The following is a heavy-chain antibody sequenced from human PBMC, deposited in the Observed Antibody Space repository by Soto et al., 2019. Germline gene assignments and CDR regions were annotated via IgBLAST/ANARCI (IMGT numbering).Heavy chain of an antibody. Sequence: ASVKVSCKASGYTFTSYYMHWVRQAPGQGLEWMGIINPSGGSTSYAQKFQGRVTMTRDTSTSTVYMELSSLRSEDTAVYYCARVPVTTFGYYYYGMDVSGQGTTVTVSS. CDR1: GYTFTSYY. J-gene: IGHJ6*02. D-gene: IGHD4-4*01. CDR2: INPSGGST. V-gene: IGHV1-46*01. CDR3: ARVPVTTFGYYYYGMDV.